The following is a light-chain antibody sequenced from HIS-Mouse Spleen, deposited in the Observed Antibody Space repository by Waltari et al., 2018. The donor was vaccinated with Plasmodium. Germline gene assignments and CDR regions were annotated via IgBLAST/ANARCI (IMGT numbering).Light chain of an antibody. CDR3: CSYAGSYTFV. Sequence: QSALTQPRSVSGSPGHSITISSTPTSRDAGAYNYVSWYQQHPGKAPKLMIYDVSKRPSGVPDRFSGSKSGNTASLTISGLQAEDEADYYCCSYAGSYTFVFGTGTKVTVL. CDR2: DVS. J-gene: IGLJ1*01. CDR1: SRDAGAYNY. V-gene: IGLV2-11*01.